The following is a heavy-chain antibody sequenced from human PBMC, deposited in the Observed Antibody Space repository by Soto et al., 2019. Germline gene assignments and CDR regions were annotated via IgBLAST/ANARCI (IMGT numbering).Heavy chain of an antibody. D-gene: IGHD1-26*01. J-gene: IGHJ3*02. V-gene: IGHV5-51*01. CDR3: AKTLVGGGALDI. Sequence: EVQLVQSGAEVKKPGESLKISCKGSGYSFGNFWIAWVRQMPGKGLEWMGIVYPDDSDIRYSPSFQGQVTISTDKSVTTPYPQLGSLRGLDPRLYFWAKTLVGGGALDIWGQGTVVTVSS. CDR1: GYSFGNFW. CDR2: VYPDDSDI.